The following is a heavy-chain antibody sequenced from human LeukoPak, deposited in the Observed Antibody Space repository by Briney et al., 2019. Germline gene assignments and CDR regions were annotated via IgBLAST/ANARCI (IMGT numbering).Heavy chain of an antibody. CDR2: IKQDGSEK. CDR3: ARDSASIVGATTLDY. Sequence: PGGSLRLSCAASGFTFSSYWMSWVRQAPGKGLEWVANIKQDGSEKYYVDSVKGRFTISRDNAKNSLYLQMNSLRAEDTAVYYCARDSASIVGATTLDYWGQGTLVTVS. CDR1: GFTFSSYW. V-gene: IGHV3-7*01. J-gene: IGHJ4*02. D-gene: IGHD1-26*01.